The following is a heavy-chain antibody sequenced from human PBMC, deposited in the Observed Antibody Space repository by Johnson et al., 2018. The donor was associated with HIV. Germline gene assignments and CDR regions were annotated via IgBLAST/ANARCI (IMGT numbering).Heavy chain of an antibody. J-gene: IGHJ3*02. CDR1: GFTFSNYA. D-gene: IGHD6-13*01. CDR2: ISYDEFDK. V-gene: IGHV3-30*04. Sequence: QVQLVESGGGVVQPERSLRLSCAASGFTFSNYAMHWVRQTPGKGLEWVAVISYDEFDKHYKDSVKGRFTISRDNSKSTLYLQMNSLRAEDTAVYYCARDSAAAGLDAFDIWGQGTMVTVSS. CDR3: ARDSAAAGLDAFDI.